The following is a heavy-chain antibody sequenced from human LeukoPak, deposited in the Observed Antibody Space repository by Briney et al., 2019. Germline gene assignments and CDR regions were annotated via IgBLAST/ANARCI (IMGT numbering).Heavy chain of an antibody. V-gene: IGHV3-23*01. CDR2: ISGSGGST. CDR1: GFTFSSYA. CDR3: ARDVHSSSSDFDY. J-gene: IGHJ4*02. Sequence: GGSLRLSCAASGFTFSSYAMSWVRQAPGKGLEWVSAISGSGGSTYYADSVKGRFTISRDNAKNSLYLQMNSLRAEDTAVYYCARDVHSSSSDFDYWGQGTLVTVSS. D-gene: IGHD6-6*01.